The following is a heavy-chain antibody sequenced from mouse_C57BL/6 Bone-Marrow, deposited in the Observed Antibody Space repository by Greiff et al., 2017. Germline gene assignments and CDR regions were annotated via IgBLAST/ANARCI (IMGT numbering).Heavy chain of an antibody. D-gene: IGHD1-1*01. Sequence: EVKLMESGGGLVKPGGSLKLSCAASGYTFSSYAMSWVRQTPEKRLEWVATISDGGSYTYYPDNVKGRFTISRANAKNHLYLQMSHLKSENTAMYYCARDTGSSWGDYAMDYWGQGTSVTVSS. CDR3: ARDTGSSWGDYAMDY. CDR2: ISDGGSYT. CDR1: GYTFSSYA. V-gene: IGHV5-4*01. J-gene: IGHJ4*01.